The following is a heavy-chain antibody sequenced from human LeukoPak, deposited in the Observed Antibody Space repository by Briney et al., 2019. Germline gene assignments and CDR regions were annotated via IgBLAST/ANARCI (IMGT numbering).Heavy chain of an antibody. CDR3: ARKREGPATGIDY. Sequence: SETLSLTCTVSGVSIISTNSYWGWIRQSPRTGLEWIGNIYSSGRTYYNPSLNSRVTISIDMSENQFSLKLTSVTAADTAVYYCARKREGPATGIDYWGQGTLVTVSS. V-gene: IGHV4-39*07. CDR1: GVSIISTNSY. D-gene: IGHD2-15*01. J-gene: IGHJ4*02. CDR2: IYSSGRT.